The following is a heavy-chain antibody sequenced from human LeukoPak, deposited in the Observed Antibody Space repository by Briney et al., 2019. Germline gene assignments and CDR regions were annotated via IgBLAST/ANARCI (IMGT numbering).Heavy chain of an antibody. J-gene: IGHJ3*02. Sequence: SETLSLTCAVYGGSFSGYYWSWIRQPPGKGLEWIGEINHSGSTNYNPSLKSRVTISVDTSKNQFSLKLSSVTAADTAVYYCASSNYVWGSYRSDAFDIWGQGTMVTVSS. CDR1: GGSFSGYY. CDR3: ASSNYVWGSYRSDAFDI. CDR2: INHSGST. V-gene: IGHV4-34*01. D-gene: IGHD3-16*02.